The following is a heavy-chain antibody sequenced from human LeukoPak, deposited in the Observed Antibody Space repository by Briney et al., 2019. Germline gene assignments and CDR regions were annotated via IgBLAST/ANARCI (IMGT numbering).Heavy chain of an antibody. CDR1: GFTFSSYW. D-gene: IGHD2-8*02. Sequence: GGSLRLSCAASGFTFSSYWMHWVRQAPGKGLVWVSRINSDGSSTSYADSVKGRFTISRDNAKNTMYLQMNSLRAEDTAVYYCTRDTGISSPQDGMDVWGQGTTVTVSS. CDR3: TRDTGISSPQDGMDV. CDR2: INSDGSST. J-gene: IGHJ6*02. V-gene: IGHV3-74*01.